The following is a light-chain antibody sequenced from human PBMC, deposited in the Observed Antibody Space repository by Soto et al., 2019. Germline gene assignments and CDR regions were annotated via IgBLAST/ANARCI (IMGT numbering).Light chain of an antibody. J-gene: IGLJ2*01. CDR3: SSYAGSSTLI. V-gene: IGLV2-23*01. CDR1: SRDVGSFNL. Sequence: QSALTQPASVSGSPGQSITISCTGTSRDVGSFNLVSWYQQHPGKAPKLLISEANKRPSGVSNRFSGSKSGNTASLTISGLQAEDEADYYSSSYAGSSTLIFGGGTKLTVL. CDR2: EAN.